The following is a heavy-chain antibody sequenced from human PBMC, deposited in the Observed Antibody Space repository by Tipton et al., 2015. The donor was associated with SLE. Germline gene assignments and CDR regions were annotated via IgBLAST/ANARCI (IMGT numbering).Heavy chain of an antibody. D-gene: IGHD3-10*01. J-gene: IGHJ6*02. CDR1: GFTFDDYA. Sequence: SLRLSCAASGFTFDDYAMHWVRQAPGKGLEWVSGISWNSGSIGYADSVKGRFTISRDNSKNTLYLQMNSLRAEDTAVYYCAKDRWFGESVYYYYGMDVWGQGTTVTVSS. V-gene: IGHV3-9*01. CDR3: AKDRWFGESVYYYYGMDV. CDR2: ISWNSGSI.